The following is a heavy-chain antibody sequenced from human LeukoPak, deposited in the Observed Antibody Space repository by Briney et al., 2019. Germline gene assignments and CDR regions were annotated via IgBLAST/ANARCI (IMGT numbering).Heavy chain of an antibody. J-gene: IGHJ4*02. CDR1: GFTFSDYY. CDR2: IKEDESEK. D-gene: IGHD1-26*01. V-gene: IGHV3-7*01. Sequence: GGSLRLSCAASGFTFSDYYMSWIRQAPGKGLEWVANIKEDESEKYYLDSVKGRFTISRDNSKNTLYLQMNRLRAEDTAVYYCTRGSQWELLGSCDYWGQGTLVAVSS. CDR3: TRGSQWELLGSCDY.